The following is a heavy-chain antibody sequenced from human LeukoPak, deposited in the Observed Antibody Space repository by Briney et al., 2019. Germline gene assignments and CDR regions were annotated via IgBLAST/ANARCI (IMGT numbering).Heavy chain of an antibody. CDR2: IYYSGST. CDR1: GGSISSYY. CDR3: ARGVWFGELSFYFDY. V-gene: IGHV4-59*01. D-gene: IGHD3-10*01. Sequence: SETLSLTCTVSGGSISSYYWSWIRQPPGKGLEWIGYIYYSGSTNYNPSLKSRVTISVDTSKNQFSLKLSSVTAADTAVYYCARGVWFGELSFYFDYWGQGTLVTVSS. J-gene: IGHJ4*02.